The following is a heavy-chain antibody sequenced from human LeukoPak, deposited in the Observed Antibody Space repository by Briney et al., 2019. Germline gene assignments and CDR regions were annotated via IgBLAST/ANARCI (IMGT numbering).Heavy chain of an antibody. CDR1: GFTFSSYS. J-gene: IGHJ4*02. D-gene: IGHD3-3*01. Sequence: PGGSLRLSCAASGFTFSSYSMNWVRQAPGKGVEWVSYISSSSSTIYYADYVKGRFTISRDNAKNSLYLQMNSLRAEDTAVYYCARTDFDSDYWGQGTLVTVSS. V-gene: IGHV3-48*01. CDR3: ARTDFDSDY. CDR2: ISSSSSTI.